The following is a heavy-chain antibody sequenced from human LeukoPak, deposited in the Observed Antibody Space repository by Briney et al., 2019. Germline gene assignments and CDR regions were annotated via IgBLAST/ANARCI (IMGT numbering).Heavy chain of an antibody. Sequence: GGSLRLSCVASGFTFSSYAMRWVRQAPGKGLEWVSAIGAGSGAITIYADSVKGRFTISRDNSKNTLCLQMNSLRGEDTAVYYCAKNYDSGRGVPYGMDVWGQGTTVTVSS. J-gene: IGHJ6*02. CDR1: GFTFSSYA. D-gene: IGHD3-10*01. CDR3: AKNYDSGRGVPYGMDV. V-gene: IGHV3-23*01. CDR2: IGAGSGAIT.